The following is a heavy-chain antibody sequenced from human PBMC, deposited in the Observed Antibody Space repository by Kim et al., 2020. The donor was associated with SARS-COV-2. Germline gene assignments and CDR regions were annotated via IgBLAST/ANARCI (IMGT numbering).Heavy chain of an antibody. J-gene: IGHJ4*02. CDR3: ARDFGYSYGFDD. CDR1: GGSISSYY. V-gene: IGHV4-59*01. Sequence: SETLSLTFTVSGGSISSYYWSWIRRPPGKGLEWIGYIYYSGSTNYNPSLKSRVTISVDTSKNQFSLKLSSVTAPHTAVYYCARDFGYSYGFDDWGKATPV. D-gene: IGHD5-18*01. CDR2: IYYSGST.